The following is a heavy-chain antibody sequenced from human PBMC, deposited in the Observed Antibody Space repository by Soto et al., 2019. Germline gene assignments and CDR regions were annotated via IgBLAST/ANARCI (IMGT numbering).Heavy chain of an antibody. CDR2: INHSGSS. D-gene: IGHD3-10*01. J-gene: IGHJ6*02. V-gene: IGHV4-34*01. Sequence: SETLSLTCAVYGGSFSGYYWSWIRQNPGKGLEWIGEINHSGSSNYNPSLKSRVTISVDTSKNQFSLKLSSVTAAETAVYYCARRGVEGYYYYGMDVWGQGTTVTVSS. CDR3: ARRGVEGYYYYGMDV. CDR1: GGSFSGYY.